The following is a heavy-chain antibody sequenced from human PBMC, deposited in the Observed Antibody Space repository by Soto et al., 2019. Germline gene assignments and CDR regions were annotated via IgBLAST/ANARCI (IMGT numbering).Heavy chain of an antibody. CDR2: IYHSGST. CDR1: GGSISSGGYS. CDR3: ARTPDI. Sequence: PSETLSLTCAVSGGSISSGGYSWSWIRQPPGKGLEWIGYIYHSGSTYYNPSLKSRVTISVDRSKNQFSLMLSSLTAADTAVYYCARTPDIWGQGTMVTVSS. V-gene: IGHV4-30-2*01. J-gene: IGHJ3*02.